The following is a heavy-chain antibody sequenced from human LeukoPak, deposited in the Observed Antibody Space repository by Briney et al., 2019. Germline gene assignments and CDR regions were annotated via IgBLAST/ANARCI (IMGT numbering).Heavy chain of an antibody. J-gene: IGHJ5*02. CDR3: ANDYYDSSGYPINCFDP. CDR2: IIEILGTA. Sequence: AVKVSCKASGGTFSSYAISWVRQAPGQGLEWMGGIIEILGTANYAQKFQGRVTITADESTSTAYMELSSLRSEDTAVYYCANDYYDSSGYPINCFDPWGQGTLVTVSS. CDR1: GGTFSSYA. D-gene: IGHD3-22*01. V-gene: IGHV1-69*01.